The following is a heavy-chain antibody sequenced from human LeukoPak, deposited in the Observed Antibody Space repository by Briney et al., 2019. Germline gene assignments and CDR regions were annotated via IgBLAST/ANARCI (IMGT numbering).Heavy chain of an antibody. CDR3: ERGEYYDSSTYYPDAFDI. D-gene: IGHD3-22*01. CDR2: IRQDGSEK. J-gene: IGHJ3*02. V-gene: IGHV3-7*01. CDR1: GFTFSNYW. Sequence: GGSLRLSCVASGFTFSNYWMSWVRQAPGKGLEWVANIRQDGSEKYYVDSVKGRFTISRDNAKNSLYLQMHSLRAEDPAVYYCERGEYYDSSTYYPDAFDIWGQGTMVTVSS.